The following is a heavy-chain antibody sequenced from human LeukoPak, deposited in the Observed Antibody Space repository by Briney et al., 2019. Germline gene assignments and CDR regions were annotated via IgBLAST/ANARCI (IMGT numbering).Heavy chain of an antibody. D-gene: IGHD6-19*01. CDR1: GGPISSYY. Sequence: PSETLSLTCTVSGGPISSYYWSWIRRPAGKGLEWIGRIYTSGSTNYNPSLKSRVTMSVDTSKNQFSLKLSSVTAADTAVYYCARDSSGWYGDWDYYFDYWGQGTLVTVSS. V-gene: IGHV4-4*07. J-gene: IGHJ4*02. CDR2: IYTSGST. CDR3: ARDSSGWYGDWDYYFDY.